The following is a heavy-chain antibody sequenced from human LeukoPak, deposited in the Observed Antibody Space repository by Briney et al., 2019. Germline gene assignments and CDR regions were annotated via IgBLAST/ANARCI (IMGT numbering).Heavy chain of an antibody. CDR1: GGSISSYY. V-gene: IGHV4-59*12. CDR3: ARDLEYCSSSNCPRYWYFDL. D-gene: IGHD2-2*01. J-gene: IGHJ2*01. CDR2: IYYSGST. Sequence: SETLSLTCTVSGGSISSYYWSWIRQPPGKGLEWIGYIYYSGSTYYNPSLKSRLTMSVDTSKNQFSLRLTSVTAADTAVYYCARDLEYCSSSNCPRYWYFDLWGRGTLVTVSS.